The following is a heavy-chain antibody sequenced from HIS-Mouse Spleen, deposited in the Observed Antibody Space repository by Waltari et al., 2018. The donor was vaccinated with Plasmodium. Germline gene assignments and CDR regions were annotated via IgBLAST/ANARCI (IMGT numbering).Heavy chain of an antibody. CDR1: GFSLSTSGMC. D-gene: IGHD6-6*01. Sequence: QVTLRESGPALVKPTQTLTLTCTFSGFSLSTSGMCVSWIRQPPGKALEWLARIDWDDDKYYSTALKTRLTISKDTSKNQVVLTMTNMDPVDTATYYCARTTYSSSSAKYYYYGMDVWVQGTTVTVSS. V-gene: IGHV2-70*15. J-gene: IGHJ6*02. CDR2: IDWDDDK. CDR3: ARTTYSSSSAKYYYYGMDV.